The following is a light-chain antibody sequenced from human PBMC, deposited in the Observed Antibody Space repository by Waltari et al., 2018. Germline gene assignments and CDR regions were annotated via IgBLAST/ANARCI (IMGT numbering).Light chain of an antibody. Sequence: EIVLPQSPATLSLSPGERATLSCRASQSVSSYLAWYQQKPGQAPRLLIYDASNRATGIPARFSGSGSGTDFTLTISSLEPEDFAVYYCQQRSNWPPLFGGGTKVEIK. J-gene: IGKJ4*01. V-gene: IGKV3-11*01. CDR3: QQRSNWPPL. CDR1: QSVSSY. CDR2: DAS.